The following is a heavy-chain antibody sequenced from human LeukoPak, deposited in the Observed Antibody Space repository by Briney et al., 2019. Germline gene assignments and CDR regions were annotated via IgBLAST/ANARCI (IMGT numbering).Heavy chain of an antibody. D-gene: IGHD3-16*01. CDR3: ARGLHVGETLPYYF. J-gene: IGHJ4*02. Sequence: SETLSLTCTVSGGSISSSSYYWGWIRQPPGKGLEWIGSIYYSGSTYYNPSLKSRVTISVDTSKNQFSLKLSSVTAADTAVYYCARGLHVGETLPYYFWSRGTLVTVSS. CDR1: GGSISSSSYY. CDR2: IYYSGST. V-gene: IGHV4-39*07.